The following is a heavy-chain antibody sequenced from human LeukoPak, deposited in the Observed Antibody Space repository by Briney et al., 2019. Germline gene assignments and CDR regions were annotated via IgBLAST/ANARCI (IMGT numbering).Heavy chain of an antibody. CDR1: SGSITSGNNY. D-gene: IGHD6-13*01. CDR2: IYTTGST. CDR3: ARVAIAAAVDI. V-gene: IGHV4-61*09. Sequence: SETLSLTCTVSSGSITSGNNYWTWVRQPAGKGLEWVGHIYTTGSTTGRTNYNPSLKSRVTISVDTSKNQFSLKLSSVTAADTAVYYCARVAIAAAVDIWGQGTMVTVSS. J-gene: IGHJ3*02.